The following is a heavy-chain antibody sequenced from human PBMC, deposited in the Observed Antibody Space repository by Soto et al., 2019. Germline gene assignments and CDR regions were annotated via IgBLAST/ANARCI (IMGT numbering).Heavy chain of an antibody. CDR1: GYTLTELS. CDR3: ATGLRLYYYDSSGYPTY. J-gene: IGHJ4*02. D-gene: IGHD3-22*01. Sequence: ASVKVSCKVSGYTLTELSMHWVRQAPGKGLEWMGGFDPEDGETIYAQKFQGRVTMTEDTSTDTAYMELSSLRSEDTAVYYCATGLRLYYYDSSGYPTYWGQGTLVTVS. V-gene: IGHV1-24*01. CDR2: FDPEDGET.